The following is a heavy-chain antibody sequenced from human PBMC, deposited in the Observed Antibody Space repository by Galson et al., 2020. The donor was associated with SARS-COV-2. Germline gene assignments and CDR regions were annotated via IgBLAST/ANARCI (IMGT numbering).Heavy chain of an antibody. CDR3: AHRIAAADGRNRKGGGTNWFDP. V-gene: IGHV2-5*02. D-gene: IGHD6-13*01. CDR2: IYWDDDK. CDR1: GFSLSTSGVG. J-gene: IGHJ5*02. Sequence: SGPTLVKPTQTLTLTCTFSGFSLSTSGVGVGWIRQPPGKALEWLALIYWDDDKRYSPSLKSRLTITKDTSKNQVVLTMTNMDPVDTATYYCAHRIAAADGRNRKGGGTNWFDPWGQGTLVTVSS.